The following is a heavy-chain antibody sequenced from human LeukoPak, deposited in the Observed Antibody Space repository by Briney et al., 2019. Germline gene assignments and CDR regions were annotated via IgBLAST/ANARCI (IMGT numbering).Heavy chain of an antibody. CDR2: INPSGGST. Sequence: GASVNVSCKASGYTFTSYYMHWVRQAPGQGLEWMGIINPSGGSTSYAQKFQGRVTMTRDTSTSTVYMELSSLRSEDAAVYYCARDGVSYCGGDCYSGLNFDYWGQGTLVTVSS. J-gene: IGHJ4*02. V-gene: IGHV1-46*01. CDR3: ARDGVSYCGGDCYSGLNFDY. CDR1: GYTFTSYY. D-gene: IGHD2-21*02.